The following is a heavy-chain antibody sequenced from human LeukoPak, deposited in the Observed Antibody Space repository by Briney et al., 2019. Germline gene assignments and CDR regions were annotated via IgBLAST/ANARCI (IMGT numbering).Heavy chain of an antibody. Sequence: APVKVSCKASGYTFTSYYMHWVRQAPGQGLEWMGIINPSGGSTSYAQKFQGRVTMTRDTSTSTVYMELSSLRSEDTAVYYCARDGQGGIAARPAYYFDYWGQGTLVTVSS. CDR2: INPSGGST. J-gene: IGHJ4*02. CDR1: GYTFTSYY. V-gene: IGHV1-46*01. CDR3: ARDGQGGIAARPAYYFDY. D-gene: IGHD6-6*01.